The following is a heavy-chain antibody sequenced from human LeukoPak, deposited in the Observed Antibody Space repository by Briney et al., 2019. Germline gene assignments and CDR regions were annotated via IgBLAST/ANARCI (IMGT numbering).Heavy chain of an antibody. D-gene: IGHD1-7*01. CDR1: GFSFNDFA. Sequence: PGGSLRLSCAASGFSFNDFAMNWVRQAPGKGLEWVSATSGSGGSTYYADSVKGRSTISRDNPKNTLYLQMNSLRAEDTAVYYCAGEVYNWNYLTFDYWGQGTLVTVSS. CDR3: AGEVYNWNYLTFDY. CDR2: TSGSGGST. V-gene: IGHV3-23*01. J-gene: IGHJ4*02.